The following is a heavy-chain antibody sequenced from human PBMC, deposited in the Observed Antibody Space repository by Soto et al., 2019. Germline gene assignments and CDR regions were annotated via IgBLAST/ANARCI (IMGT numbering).Heavy chain of an antibody. Sequence: GGPLRLSCAASGFTFSSYGMHWVRQAPGKGLEWVAVISYDGSNKYYADSVKGRFTISRDNSKNTLYLQMNSLRAEDTAVYYCAKDPRALYYYDSSGYVNDYWGQGT. D-gene: IGHD3-22*01. CDR3: AKDPRALYYYDSSGYVNDY. CDR2: ISYDGSNK. CDR1: GFTFSSYG. V-gene: IGHV3-30*18. J-gene: IGHJ4*02.